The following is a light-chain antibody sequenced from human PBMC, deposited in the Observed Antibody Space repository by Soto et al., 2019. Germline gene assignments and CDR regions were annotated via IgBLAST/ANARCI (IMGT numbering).Light chain of an antibody. CDR1: SSDICGYDY. J-gene: IGLJ1*01. V-gene: IGLV2-14*01. CDR3: TSYTSSSTHV. Sequence: CVLTQPASVSGSPGQSITISFTGTSSDICGYDYVSWYQHHPGKAPKFIIYGVTNRPSGVSHRFSGSKSANTASLTISGLQAEDEADYYCTSYTSSSTHVFGTGTKV. CDR2: GVT.